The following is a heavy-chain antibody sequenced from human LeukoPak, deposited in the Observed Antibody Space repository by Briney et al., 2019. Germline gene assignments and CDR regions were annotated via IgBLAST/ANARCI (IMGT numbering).Heavy chain of an antibody. D-gene: IGHD3-3*01. Sequence: GGSLRLSCAASGFTFSSYWMSWVRQAPGKGLEWVANIKQDGSEKYYVDSVKGRFTTSRDNAKNSLYLQMNSLRAEDTAVYYCARSDTGLEWGRNWFDPWGQGTLVTVSS. J-gene: IGHJ5*02. V-gene: IGHV3-7*01. CDR3: ARSDTGLEWGRNWFDP. CDR2: IKQDGSEK. CDR1: GFTFSSYW.